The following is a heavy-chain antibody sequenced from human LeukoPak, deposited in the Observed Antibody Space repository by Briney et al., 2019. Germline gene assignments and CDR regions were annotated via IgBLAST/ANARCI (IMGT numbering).Heavy chain of an antibody. J-gene: IGHJ4*02. D-gene: IGHD3-10*01. Sequence: ASVKVSCKASGYTFTGYYMHWVRQAPGQGLEWMGRINPNSGGTNYAQKFQGRVTMTRDTSISTAYMELSRLRSDDTAVYYCARERITMVRGVISSSGYWRQGTLVTVSS. CDR3: ARERITMVRGVISSSGY. CDR1: GYTFTGYY. V-gene: IGHV1-2*06. CDR2: INPNSGGT.